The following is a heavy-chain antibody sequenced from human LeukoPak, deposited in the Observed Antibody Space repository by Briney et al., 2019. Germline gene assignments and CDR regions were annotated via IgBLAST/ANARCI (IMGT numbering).Heavy chain of an antibody. CDR2: INPSGGST. V-gene: IGHV1-46*01. CDR1: GYTFTTYY. J-gene: IGHJ4*02. CDR3: ASDKKTGEGLGY. Sequence: SSVKVSCKASGYTFTTYYMHWVRQAPGQGLEWMGIINPSGGSTTYAQKFQGRVTITRDTSTSTVYMEVSSLRSEDTAVYYCASDKKTGEGLGYWGQGTLVTVSS. D-gene: IGHD7-27*01.